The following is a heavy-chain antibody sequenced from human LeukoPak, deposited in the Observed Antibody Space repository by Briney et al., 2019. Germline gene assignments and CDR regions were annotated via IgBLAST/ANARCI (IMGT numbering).Heavy chain of an antibody. CDR3: AKVLIAAWAFDY. D-gene: IGHD6-6*01. V-gene: IGHV3-30*02. J-gene: IGHJ4*02. CDR2: IRYDGSNK. Sequence: GGSLRLSCAASGFTFSSYGMHWVRQAPGKGLEWVAFIRYDGSNKYYADSVKGRFTISRDNSKNTLYLQMNSLRAEDTAVYYCAKVLIAAWAFDYWGQGTLVTVSS. CDR1: GFTFSSYG.